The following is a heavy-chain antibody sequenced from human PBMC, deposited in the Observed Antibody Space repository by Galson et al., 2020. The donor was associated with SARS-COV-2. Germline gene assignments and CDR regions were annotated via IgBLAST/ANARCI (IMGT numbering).Heavy chain of an antibody. D-gene: IGHD1-26*01. CDR3: ARGNEFRPYSAFNN. Sequence: SETLSLTCAVSGYSISSGYHWGWIRQPPGKGLECIGSIYHSGNTYYNPSLESRVTISVDTSKNQFSLKLSSVTAAYTAVYYCARGNEFRPYSAFNNWGQGTLVTVSS. J-gene: IGHJ4*02. CDR2: IYHSGNT. CDR1: GYSISSGYH. V-gene: IGHV4-38-2*01.